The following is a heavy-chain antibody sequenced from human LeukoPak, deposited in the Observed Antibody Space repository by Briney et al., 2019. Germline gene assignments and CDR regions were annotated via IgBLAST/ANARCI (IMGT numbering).Heavy chain of an antibody. CDR2: IYTSGST. V-gene: IGHV4-61*02. J-gene: IGHJ3*02. CDR1: GGSISSGSYY. Sequence: PSETLSLTCTVSGGSISSGSYYWSWIRQPAGKGLEWIGRIYTSGSTNYNPSLKSRVTISVDTSKNQFSLKLNSVTAADTAVYYCARHDQVSTSSPKFNDAFDIWGQGTMVTVSS. D-gene: IGHD2-2*01. CDR3: ARHDQVSTSSPKFNDAFDI.